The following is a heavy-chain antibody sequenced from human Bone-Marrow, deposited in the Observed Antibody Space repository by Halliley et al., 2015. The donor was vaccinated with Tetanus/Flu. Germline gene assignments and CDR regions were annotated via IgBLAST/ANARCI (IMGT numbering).Heavy chain of an antibody. Sequence: VGVPRFNPVGSITSYVDSVKDRFPISRDNAKNTLYLQMNSLRAEDTAVYYCARFGGFGDNWFDPWGQGILVTVSS. J-gene: IGHJ5*02. V-gene: IGHV3-74*01. D-gene: IGHD5-12*01. CDR3: ARFGGFGDNWFDP. CDR2: FNPVGSIT.